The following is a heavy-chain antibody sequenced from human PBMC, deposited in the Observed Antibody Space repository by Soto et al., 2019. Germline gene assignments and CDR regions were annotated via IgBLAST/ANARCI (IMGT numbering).Heavy chain of an antibody. V-gene: IGHV3-30*18. CDR2: ISYDGINQ. CDR3: AKDRSALGSASDY. D-gene: IGHD1-26*01. J-gene: IGHJ4*02. CDR1: VFTFSNFA. Sequence: QVQLVESGGGVVQPGRSLSLSCAASVFTFSNFAMHWVRQAPGKGLEWLAAISYDGINQYYADSVKGRFTISRDSSKNTVDLQMNSLHTGDTDVYHCAKDRSALGSASDYCGQGTLVAGSS.